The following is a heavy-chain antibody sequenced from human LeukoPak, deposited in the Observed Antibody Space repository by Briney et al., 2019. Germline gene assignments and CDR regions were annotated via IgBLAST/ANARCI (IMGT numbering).Heavy chain of an antibody. CDR1: GFTFSSYW. D-gene: IGHD3-3*01. V-gene: IGHV3-7*05. CDR2: IKQDGSEK. CDR3: ARDREHDFWSGYYPSFDY. J-gene: IGHJ4*02. Sequence: GGSLRLSCAASGFTFSSYWMSWVRQAPGKGLEWVANIKQDGSEKYYVDSVKGRFTISRDNAKNSLYLQMNSLRAEDTAVYYCARDREHDFWSGYYPSFDYWGQGTLVTVSS.